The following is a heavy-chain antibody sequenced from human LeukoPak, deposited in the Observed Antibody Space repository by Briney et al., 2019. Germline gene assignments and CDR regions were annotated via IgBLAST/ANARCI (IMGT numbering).Heavy chain of an antibody. CDR1: GFTFSAYA. CDR2: ISGSGGST. V-gene: IGHV3-23*01. CDR3: AALAAAATKEDY. J-gene: IGHJ4*02. D-gene: IGHD6-13*01. Sequence: GGSLRLSCAASGFTFSAYAMSWVRQAPGKGLEWVSAISGSGGSTYYTDSVKGRFTISRDNSKNTLYLQMNSLRAGDTALYYCAALAAAATKEDYWGQGTLVTVSS.